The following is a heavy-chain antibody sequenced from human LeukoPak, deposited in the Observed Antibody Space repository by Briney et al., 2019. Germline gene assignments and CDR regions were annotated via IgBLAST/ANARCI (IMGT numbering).Heavy chain of an antibody. J-gene: IGHJ4*02. CDR3: ARAHYSGSFGY. CDR2: INWNGGST. V-gene: IGHV3-20*04. CDR1: GFIFDDYG. D-gene: IGHD1-26*01. Sequence: GESLRLSCAASGFIFDDYGMSWVRQAPGKGLEWVSGINWNGGSTGYADSVKGRFTISRDNAKNSLYLQMNSLRAEDTALYYCARAHYSGSFGYWGQGTLVTVSS.